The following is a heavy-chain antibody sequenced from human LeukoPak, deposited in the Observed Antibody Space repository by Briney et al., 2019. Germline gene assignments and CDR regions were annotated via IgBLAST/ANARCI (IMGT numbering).Heavy chain of an antibody. D-gene: IGHD1-26*01. J-gene: IGHJ4*02. V-gene: IGHV5-51*01. CDR3: ARWRVDSGSFNFDY. CDR1: GYSFTSYW. CDR2: IYPGDSDT. Sequence: RGESLKISCKGSGYSFTSYWIGWLRQMPGKGLEWMGIIYPGDSDTRYSPSFQGQVTISADKSISTAYLQWSSLKASDTAMYYCARWRVDSGSFNFDYWGQGTLVTVSS.